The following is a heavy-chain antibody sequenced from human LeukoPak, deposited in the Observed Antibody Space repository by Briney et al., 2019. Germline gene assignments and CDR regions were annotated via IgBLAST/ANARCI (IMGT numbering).Heavy chain of an antibody. J-gene: IGHJ4*02. V-gene: IGHV3-48*03. CDR2: ISPSGRSV. CDR3: TRDAGSDF. Sequence: GGSLRLSCTTSGFPFGDFAMNWVRQAPGKGLEWLTFISPSGRSVSYADSVKGRFTIARDNAKKSLYLQMDSLRGEDTAIYYCTRDAGSDFWGQGTLVTVSS. CDR1: GFPFGDFA. D-gene: IGHD3-10*01.